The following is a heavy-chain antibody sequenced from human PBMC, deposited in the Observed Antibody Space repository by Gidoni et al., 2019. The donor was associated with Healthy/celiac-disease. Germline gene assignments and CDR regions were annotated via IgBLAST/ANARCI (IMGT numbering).Heavy chain of an antibody. V-gene: IGHV3-33*08. J-gene: IGHJ6*03. Sequence: QVQLVESGGGVVQPGRSLRLSCAASGFTFSSYGMHWVRQDPGKGLEWVAVIWYDGSNKYYADSVKGRFTISRDNSKNTLYLQMNSLRAEDTAVYYCARDGIDYGDYHLYYYYYMDVWGKGTTVTVSS. CDR2: IWYDGSNK. D-gene: IGHD4-17*01. CDR3: ARDGIDYGDYHLYYYYYMDV. CDR1: GFTFSSYG.